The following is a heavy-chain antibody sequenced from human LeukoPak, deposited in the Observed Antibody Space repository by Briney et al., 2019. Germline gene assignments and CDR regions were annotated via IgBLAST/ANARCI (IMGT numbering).Heavy chain of an antibody. J-gene: IGHJ4*02. D-gene: IGHD2-15*01. Sequence: SETLSLTCTVSGGSISSYYWSWIRQPAGKGLEWIGRIYTSESTNYNPSLKSRVTISVDTSKNQFSLKLSSVTAADTAVYYCARGYCSGGSCYSYYFDYWGQGTLVTVSS. CDR1: GGSISSYY. CDR3: ARGYCSGGSCYSYYFDY. V-gene: IGHV4-4*07. CDR2: IYTSEST.